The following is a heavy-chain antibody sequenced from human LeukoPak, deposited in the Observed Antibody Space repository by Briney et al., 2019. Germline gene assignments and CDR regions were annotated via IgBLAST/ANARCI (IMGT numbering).Heavy chain of an antibody. CDR2: INHSGST. Sequence: SETLSLTCAVYGGSFSGYYWSSIRQPPGKGLEWIGEINHSGSTNKNPPLKSRVTISVDTSKNQFSLKLSSVTAAVTAVYYCARDRGLIVGATDAFDIWGQGTMVTVSS. D-gene: IGHD1-26*01. J-gene: IGHJ3*02. CDR3: ARDRGLIVGATDAFDI. V-gene: IGHV4-34*01. CDR1: GGSFSGYY.